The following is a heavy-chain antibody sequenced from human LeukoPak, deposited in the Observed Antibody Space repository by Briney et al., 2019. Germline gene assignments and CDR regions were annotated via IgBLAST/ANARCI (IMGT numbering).Heavy chain of an antibody. CDR2: ISPNNGVT. J-gene: IGHJ4*02. V-gene: IGHV1-2*02. CDR3: ARYSINYGPWFPDF. D-gene: IGHD3-10*01. Sequence: ASVKVSCKTSGYRFTDYYINRVRQAPGQGLEWMGWISPNNGVTLYAQKFQGSVTMTRDTSITTAYMEVNSLRSDDTAVFFCARYSINYGPWFPDFWGQGTLVTVSS. CDR1: GYRFTDYY.